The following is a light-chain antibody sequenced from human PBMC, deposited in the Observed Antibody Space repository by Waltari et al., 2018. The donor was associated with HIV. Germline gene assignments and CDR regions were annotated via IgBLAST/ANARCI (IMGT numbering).Light chain of an antibody. CDR1: SSDVGGYNY. Sequence: QSALTQPASVSGSPGQSITLSCTGPSSDVGGYNYVSWYQQHPGKAPKLLISEVSNRPSGISNRFSGSKSGNTASLTISGLQTEDEANYYCSSYTTSTTPVVFGGGTKLTVL. CDR3: SSYTTSTTPVV. CDR2: EVS. V-gene: IGLV2-14*01. J-gene: IGLJ2*01.